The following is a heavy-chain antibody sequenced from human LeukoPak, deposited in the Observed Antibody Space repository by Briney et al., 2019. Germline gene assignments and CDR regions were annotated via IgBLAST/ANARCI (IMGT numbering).Heavy chain of an antibody. D-gene: IGHD3-3*01. V-gene: IGHV1-8*03. CDR2: INPNTGKA. Sequence: ASVKVSCKASGYTFTRYDINWRRQATGQEPEWMGYINPNTGKAGYAQKFQGRVTITRDTSINTVCMELSSLRSEDTAVYYCAKHYETTFDYWGQGTLVTVSS. CDR3: AKHYETTFDY. CDR1: GYTFTRYD. J-gene: IGHJ4*02.